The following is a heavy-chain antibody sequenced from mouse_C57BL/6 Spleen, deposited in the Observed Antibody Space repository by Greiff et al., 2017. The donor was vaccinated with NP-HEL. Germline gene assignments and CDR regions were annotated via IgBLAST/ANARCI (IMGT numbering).Heavy chain of an antibody. V-gene: IGHV1-64*01. Sequence: VQLQQPGAELVKPGASVRLSCKASGYTFTSYWMHWVTQRPGQGLEWIGMIHPNSVSTNYNEKFKSKATLTVDKSSSTAYMQLSSLTSEDSAVYYCARSLYYYGSSVWYFDVWGTGTTVTVSS. CDR2: IHPNSVST. J-gene: IGHJ1*03. D-gene: IGHD1-1*01. CDR1: GYTFTSYW. CDR3: ARSLYYYGSSVWYFDV.